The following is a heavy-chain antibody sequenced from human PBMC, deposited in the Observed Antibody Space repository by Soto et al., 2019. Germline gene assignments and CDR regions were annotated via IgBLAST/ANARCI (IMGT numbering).Heavy chain of an antibody. V-gene: IGHV2-5*02. CDR2: IYWDDDK. D-gene: IGHD6-19*01. Sequence: QITLKESGPPLVKPTQTLTLTCTFSGFSLSTSEVGVGWIRQPPGKALEWLALIYWDDDKRYSPSLKSRLTITKDTSKNQVVLTMTNMDPVDTATYYCAHWSAVAGTFDYWGQGTLVTVSS. CDR1: GFSLSTSEVG. CDR3: AHWSAVAGTFDY. J-gene: IGHJ4*02.